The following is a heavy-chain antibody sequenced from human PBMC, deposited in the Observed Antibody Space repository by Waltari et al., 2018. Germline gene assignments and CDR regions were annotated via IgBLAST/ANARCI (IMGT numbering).Heavy chain of an antibody. CDR3: ARLRNWHYYYYGMDV. D-gene: IGHD1-1*01. Sequence: QLQLQESGPGLVKPSETLSLTCTVSGGSISSSSYYWGWIRQPPGKGLELIGSIYFSGSTYYIPALKSRVTISVDTSNNPFSLKLSSVTAADTAVYYFARLRNWHYYYYGMDVWGQGTTVTVSS. J-gene: IGHJ6*02. CDR2: IYFSGST. CDR1: GGSISSSSYY. V-gene: IGHV4-39*01.